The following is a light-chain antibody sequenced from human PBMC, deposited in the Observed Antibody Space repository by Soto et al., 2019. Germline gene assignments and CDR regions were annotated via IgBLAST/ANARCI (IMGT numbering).Light chain of an antibody. CDR1: QSVGSSY. V-gene: IGKV3-20*01. Sequence: DIVSTQSPGTLSVSPGERVTLSCRASQSVGSSYLAWYQQRPGQAPRLLIFGASYRATGIPDRFSGSGSGTDFTLTISRLEPEDFAVYYCQQYSSSPPEFTFGPGTKVDSK. CDR2: GAS. J-gene: IGKJ3*01. CDR3: QQYSSSPPEFT.